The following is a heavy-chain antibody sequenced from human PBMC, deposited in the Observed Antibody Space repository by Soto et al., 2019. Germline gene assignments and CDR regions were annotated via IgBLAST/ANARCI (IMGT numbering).Heavy chain of an antibody. V-gene: IGHV3-7*05. CDR1: GFTFSSYW. CDR3: ARGPVSGWRWFDP. CDR2: IKQDGSEK. J-gene: IGHJ5*02. Sequence: GGSLRLSCGASGFTFSSYWMSWVRQAPGKGLEWVANIKQDGSEKYYVDSVKGRFTISRDNAKNSLYLQMNSLRAEDTAVYYCARGPVSGWRWFDPWGQGTLVTVSS. D-gene: IGHD6-25*01.